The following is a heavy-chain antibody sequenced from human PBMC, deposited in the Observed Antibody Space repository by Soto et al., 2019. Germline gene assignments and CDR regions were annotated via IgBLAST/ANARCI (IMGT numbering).Heavy chain of an antibody. CDR1: GASISGYY. J-gene: IGHJ5*02. Sequence: SETLSLTCTVSGASISGYYWSWIRKSAGKGLEWIGLIYATGTTDYNPSLKSRVMMSVDTSKKQFSLKLRSVTAAATAVYYCVRDGTKTLRDWFDPWGQG. V-gene: IGHV4-4*07. D-gene: IGHD1-1*01. CDR3: VRDGTKTLRDWFDP. CDR2: IYATGTT.